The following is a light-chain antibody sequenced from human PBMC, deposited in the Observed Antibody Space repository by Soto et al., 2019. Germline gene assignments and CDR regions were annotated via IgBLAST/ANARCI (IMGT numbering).Light chain of an antibody. CDR1: QTVLFSSNNKNY. V-gene: IGKV4-1*01. CDR3: QQYFSAPLT. J-gene: IGKJ3*01. Sequence: DIEVTQSPDSLAVSLGERATINCKSSQTVLFSSNNKNYLAWYQQKPGQPPKLLIHWASTRESGVPDRFSGSGSGTDFTLTISSLQAEDVADYYCQQYFSAPLTFGPGTKVDIK. CDR2: WAS.